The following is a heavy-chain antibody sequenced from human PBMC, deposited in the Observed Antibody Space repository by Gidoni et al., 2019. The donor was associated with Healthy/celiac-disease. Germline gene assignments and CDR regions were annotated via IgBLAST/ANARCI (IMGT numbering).Heavy chain of an antibody. V-gene: IGHV4-34*01. Sequence: QVQLQQWGAGLLKPSETLSLTCAVYGGSFSGYYWSWIRQPPGKGLEWIGEINHSGSTNYNPSLKSRVTISVDTSKNQCALKLSSVTAADTAVYYCARSSVVVAASNWFDPWGQGTLVTVAS. CDR3: ARSSVVVAASNWFDP. CDR1: GGSFSGYY. D-gene: IGHD2-15*01. CDR2: INHSGST. J-gene: IGHJ5*02.